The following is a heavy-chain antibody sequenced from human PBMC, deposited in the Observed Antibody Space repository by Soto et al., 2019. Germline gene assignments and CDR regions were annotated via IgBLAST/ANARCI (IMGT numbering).Heavy chain of an antibody. J-gene: IGHJ4*02. CDR2: MSSLTGGT. Sequence: GASVKVSCKASGYTFIRHGISWGRPAPGQRVEWKGWMSSLTGGTNYAQALPGRGTMTTDTSTSPAYKETKSLTSGDTAVYYCARDISYGSGTSYGYWGQGTLRTVSS. CDR1: GYTFIRHG. D-gene: IGHD3-10*01. CDR3: ARDISYGSGTSYGY. V-gene: IGHV1-18*01.